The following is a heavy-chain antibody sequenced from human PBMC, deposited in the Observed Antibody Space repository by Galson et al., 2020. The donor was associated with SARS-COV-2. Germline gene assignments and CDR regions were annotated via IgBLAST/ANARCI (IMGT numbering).Heavy chain of an antibody. J-gene: IGHJ3*02. D-gene: IGHD2-15*01. V-gene: IGHV4-30-4*01. Sequence: SETLSLTCTVSGGSIAGGDYHWTWIRQPPGKGLEWIGYIYNSGIPYYNASLKSRLIISVDTSKNQFSLRLSSVTAADTAVYYCARGLGGNDGFDIWGQGTVVTVSS. CDR2: IYNSGIP. CDR1: GGSIAGGDYH. CDR3: ARGLGGNDGFDI.